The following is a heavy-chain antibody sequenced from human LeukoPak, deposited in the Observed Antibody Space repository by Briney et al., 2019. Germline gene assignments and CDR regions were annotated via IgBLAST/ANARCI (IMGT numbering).Heavy chain of an antibody. D-gene: IGHD6-6*01. CDR2: IYYSGST. J-gene: IGHJ4*02. Sequence: SETLSLTCTVSGRSISSYYWSWIRQPPGKGLEWIGYIYYSGSTNYNPSLKSRVTISVDTSKNQFSLRLSSVTAADTAVYYCANTHLAAPPFDYWGQGTLVTVSS. CDR1: GRSISSYY. CDR3: ANTHLAAPPFDY. V-gene: IGHV4-59*08.